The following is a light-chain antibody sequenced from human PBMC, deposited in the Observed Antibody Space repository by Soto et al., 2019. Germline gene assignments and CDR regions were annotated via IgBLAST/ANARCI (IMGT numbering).Light chain of an antibody. V-gene: IGKV1-9*01. Sequence: DIQLTQSPSFVSASVGDRVTITCRASQGISSYLAWYQQKPGKAPKLLMHTASTLQSGVPSRFSGSGSGTEFTLTFSSLQPEDLATYYCQHRHSYPITFGQGTRLEIK. CDR3: QHRHSYPIT. CDR1: QGISSY. CDR2: TAS. J-gene: IGKJ5*01.